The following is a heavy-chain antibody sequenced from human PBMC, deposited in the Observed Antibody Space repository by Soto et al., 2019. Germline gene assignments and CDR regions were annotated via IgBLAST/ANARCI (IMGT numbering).Heavy chain of an antibody. Sequence: ASVKVSCKASGGTFSSYAISWVRQAPGQGLEWMGGIIPIFGTANYAQKFQGRVTITADESTSTAYMELSSLGSEDTAVYYCAREYYYEISGYYPLDYWGQGTLVTVCS. CDR1: GGTFSSYA. CDR2: IIPIFGTA. CDR3: AREYYYEISGYYPLDY. J-gene: IGHJ4*02. D-gene: IGHD3-22*01. V-gene: IGHV1-69*13.